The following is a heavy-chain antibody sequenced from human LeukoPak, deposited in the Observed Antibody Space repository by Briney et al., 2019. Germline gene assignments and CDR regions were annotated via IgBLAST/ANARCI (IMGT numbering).Heavy chain of an antibody. CDR2: INHSGST. J-gene: IGHJ3*02. D-gene: IGHD2-2*01. V-gene: IGHV4-34*01. Sequence: PSETLSLTSAAYGGSFSGYYWSWIRQPPGKGLEWIGEINHSGSTNYNPSLKSRVTISVDTSKNQFSLKLSSVTAADTAVYYCARVIERGYCSSTSCFDAFDIWGQGTMVTVSS. CDR1: GGSFSGYY. CDR3: ARVIERGYCSSTSCFDAFDI.